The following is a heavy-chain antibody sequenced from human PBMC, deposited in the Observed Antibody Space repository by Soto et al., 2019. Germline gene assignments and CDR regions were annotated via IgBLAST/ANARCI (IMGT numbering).Heavy chain of an antibody. V-gene: IGHV3-7*01. Sequence: GGSLRLSFAASGFIFSNYWMSWVRQTPGKGLAWVANIKQNGSEKYYVDSVKGRFTISRDNAKNSLYLQMNSLGAEDTAVYYCARLNSGYFDYWAQGTLVTVSS. J-gene: IGHJ4*02. CDR1: GFIFSNYW. D-gene: IGHD2-8*02. CDR3: ARLNSGYFDY. CDR2: IKQNGSEK.